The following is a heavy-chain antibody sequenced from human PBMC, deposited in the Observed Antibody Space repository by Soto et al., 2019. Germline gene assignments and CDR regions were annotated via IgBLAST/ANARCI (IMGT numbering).Heavy chain of an antibody. J-gene: IGHJ5*02. Sequence: GGSLRLSCAASGFTFSDAWMSWVPQAPGKRLDWVGRIKSKSDGGTTEYAEPVRGRFTISRDDSKNTLYMQMNSLKTEDTAVYYCTTDMWRIAVVVGSTGYFNPWGQGTPVTVSS. CDR1: GFTFSDAW. CDR3: TTDMWRIAVVVGSTGYFNP. D-gene: IGHD2-15*01. V-gene: IGHV3-15*01. CDR2: IKSKSDGGTT.